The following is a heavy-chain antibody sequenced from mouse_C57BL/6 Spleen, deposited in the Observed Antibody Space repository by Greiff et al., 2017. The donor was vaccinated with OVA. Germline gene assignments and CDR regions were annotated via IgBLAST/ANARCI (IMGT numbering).Heavy chain of an antibody. CDR2: IYPGSGST. CDR3: ARGIYYGNYRYFDV. CDR1: GYTFTSYW. D-gene: IGHD2-1*01. J-gene: IGHJ1*03. V-gene: IGHV1-55*01. Sequence: QVQLQQPGAELVKPGASVKMSCKASGYTFTSYWITWVKQRPGQGLEWIGDIYPGSGSTNYNEKFKSKATLTVDTSSSTAYMQLSSLTSEDSAVYYCARGIYYGNYRYFDVWGTGTTVTVSS.